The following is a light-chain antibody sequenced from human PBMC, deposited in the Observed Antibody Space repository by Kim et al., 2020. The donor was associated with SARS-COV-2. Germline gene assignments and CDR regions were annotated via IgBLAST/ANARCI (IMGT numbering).Light chain of an antibody. J-gene: IGLJ2*01. Sequence: APGKASGIACGGNTYGTKSVPWYQRKPRQAPVLVIYYDSDRPSGIPERFSGSNSGNTATLTISRVEAGDEADYYCQVWDSYSDHVVFGGGTQLTVL. V-gene: IGLV3-21*04. CDR1: TYGTKS. CDR3: QVWDSYSDHVV. CDR2: YDS.